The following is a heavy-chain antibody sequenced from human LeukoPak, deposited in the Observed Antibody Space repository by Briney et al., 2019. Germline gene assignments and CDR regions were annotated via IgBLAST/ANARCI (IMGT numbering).Heavy chain of an antibody. J-gene: IGHJ4*02. D-gene: IGHD5-18*01. CDR2: ISSTGNYI. V-gene: IGHV3-21*01. CDR1: GFTFSIYS. Sequence: PGGSLRLSCATSGFTFSIYSMNWVRQTPGKGLEWVSSISSTGNYIYYADSVRGRFTISRDNAKNSLYPQMNSLRAEDTAVYYCAREPTSMTLWGQGTLVTVSS. CDR3: AREPTSMTL.